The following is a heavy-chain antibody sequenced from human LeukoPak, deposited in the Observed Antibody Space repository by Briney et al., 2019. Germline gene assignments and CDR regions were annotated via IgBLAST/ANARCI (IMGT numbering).Heavy chain of an antibody. CDR3: ARPYYYDSRIDP. J-gene: IGHJ5*02. V-gene: IGHV4-30-4*01. CDR1: GGSISSGDYY. D-gene: IGHD3-22*01. Sequence: SETLSLTCTVSGGSISSGDYYWSWIRQPPGKGLEWIAYMYYSGSTYYNPSLKSRVTMSADTSKNQPSLKLSSVTAADTAVYYCARPYYYDSRIDPWGQGILVPSPQ. CDR2: MYYSGST.